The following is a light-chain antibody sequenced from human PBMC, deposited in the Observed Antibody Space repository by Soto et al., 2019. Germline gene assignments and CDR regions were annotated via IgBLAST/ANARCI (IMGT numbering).Light chain of an antibody. Sequence: NSSNIGTNTVNWYLQLPGTAPKLLIYNNNQRPSGVPERFSGSKSGTSASLAISGLQSEDEADYYCAAWDDSLNGFYVFGSGTKVTVL. CDR3: AAWDDSLNGFYV. CDR2: NNN. CDR1: SSNIGTNT. V-gene: IGLV1-44*01. J-gene: IGLJ1*01.